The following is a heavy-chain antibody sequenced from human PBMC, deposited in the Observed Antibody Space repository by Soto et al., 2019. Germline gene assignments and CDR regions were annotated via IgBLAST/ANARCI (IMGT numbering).Heavy chain of an antibody. V-gene: IGHV4-59*12. D-gene: IGHD2-8*02. CDR2: IYYNGTT. J-gene: IGHJ4*02. Sequence: SETLPHTCTVSGGSISSYYWSWIRQPPGKGLEWIGHIYYNGTTYYNPSLKSRVTISVDTSKNQFSLKLTSVTAADTAVYYCARDKITGLFDYWGQGTLVTVSS. CDR3: ARDKITGLFDY. CDR1: GGSISSYY.